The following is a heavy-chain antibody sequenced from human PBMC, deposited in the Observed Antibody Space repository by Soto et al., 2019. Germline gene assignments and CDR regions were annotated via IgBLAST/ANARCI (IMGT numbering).Heavy chain of an antibody. CDR2: INAGNGNT. Sequence: ASVKVSCKASGYTFTSYAMHWVRQAPGQRLEWMGWINAGNGNTKYSQKFQGRVTITRDTSASTAYMELSSLRSEDTAVYYCARTVGFYYGMDVWGQGTTVTVSS. CDR3: ARTVGFYYGMDV. J-gene: IGHJ6*02. V-gene: IGHV1-3*01. D-gene: IGHD4-17*01. CDR1: GYTFTSYA.